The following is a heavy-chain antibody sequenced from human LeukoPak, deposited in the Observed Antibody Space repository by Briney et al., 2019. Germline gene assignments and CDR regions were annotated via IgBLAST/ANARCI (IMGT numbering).Heavy chain of an antibody. V-gene: IGHV3-21*01. CDR1: GFTFSSYS. CDR3: ARESGSYRYLAQFDY. CDR2: ISSSSSYI. D-gene: IGHD3-16*02. Sequence: GGSLRLSCAASGFTFSSYSMNWVRQAPGKGLEWVSSISSSSSYIYYADSVKGRFTISRDNAKNSLYLQMNSLRAEDTAVYYCARESGSYRYLAQFDYWGQGTLVTVSS. J-gene: IGHJ4*02.